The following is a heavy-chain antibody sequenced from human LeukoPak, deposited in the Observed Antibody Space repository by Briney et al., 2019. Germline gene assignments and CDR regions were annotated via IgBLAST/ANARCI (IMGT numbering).Heavy chain of an antibody. V-gene: IGHV1-24*01. CDR2: FDPEVGET. J-gene: IGHJ5*02. Sequence: GASVKVSCKVTGNTLSEFSMHWVRQSPGKGLEWMGGFDPEVGETVYAQKFQGRVTMTEDTSTETAYMELSCLRSEDTAVYYCATDLLAGGLKTFDPWGQGTLVTVSS. CDR3: ATDLLAGGLKTFDP. CDR1: GNTLSEFS.